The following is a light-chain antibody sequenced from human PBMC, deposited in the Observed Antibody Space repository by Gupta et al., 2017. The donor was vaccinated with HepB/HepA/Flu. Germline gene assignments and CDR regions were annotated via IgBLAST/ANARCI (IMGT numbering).Light chain of an antibody. J-gene: IGLJ2*01. CDR1: SPNIGAGYD. CDR2: GNT. Sequence: QSVLTQPPSVSGAPGQRVTIPCNGRSPNIGAGYDVHWYQQLPGTAPKLLIYGNTNRPSVVPDRFSGSKSGTSASLAITGLQAEDEASYYCQSYDSSLCGSVFGGGTKVTVL. CDR3: QSYDSSLCGSV. V-gene: IGLV1-40*01.